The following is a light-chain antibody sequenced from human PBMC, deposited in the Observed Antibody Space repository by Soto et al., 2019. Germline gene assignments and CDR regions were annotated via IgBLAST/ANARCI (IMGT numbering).Light chain of an antibody. CDR2: GAS. Sequence: EIVMTQSPATLSVSPGERVTLSCRASQSFSSNLAWYQHEPGQAPRLLIYGASTTATDVPPRFSGSGSGTESTLTISNLQSEDFAVYYCQQYNDWPRTFGQGTRLEIK. CDR3: QQYNDWPRT. CDR1: QSFSSN. J-gene: IGKJ5*01. V-gene: IGKV3-15*01.